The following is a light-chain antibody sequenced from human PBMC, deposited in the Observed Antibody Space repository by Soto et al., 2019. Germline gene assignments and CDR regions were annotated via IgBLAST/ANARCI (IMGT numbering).Light chain of an antibody. Sequence: EVVLRPSLGTLTLSAREMATLSCRASQSVSSANFAWYQQKPGQAPRLLIYGASSRATGIPDRFSGSGSGTVFTLTITILEPDDFAVYYCHQYGNSPQTFGQGTKVDIK. V-gene: IGKV3-20*01. J-gene: IGKJ1*01. CDR1: QSVSSAN. CDR3: HQYGNSPQT. CDR2: GAS.